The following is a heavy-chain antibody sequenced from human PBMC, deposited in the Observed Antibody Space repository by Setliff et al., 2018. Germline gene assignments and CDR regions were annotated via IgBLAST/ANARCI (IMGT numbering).Heavy chain of an antibody. CDR1: GGTLSNFA. CDR2: IIPIFGAT. J-gene: IGHJ4*02. V-gene: IGHV1-69*05. Sequence: WASVKVSCKASGGTLSNFAISWVRQAPGQGLEWMGGIIPIFGATNYAQKFQGRVTITTDESTSTAYMELSSLRSEDTAVYYCARVSSQYDSSGYYTYWGQGTLVTVSS. D-gene: IGHD3-22*01. CDR3: ARVSSQYDSSGYYTY.